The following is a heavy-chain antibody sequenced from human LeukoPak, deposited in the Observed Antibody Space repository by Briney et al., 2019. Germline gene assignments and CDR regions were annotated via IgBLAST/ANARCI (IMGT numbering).Heavy chain of an antibody. CDR2: INLISGGT. CDR3: ARDSGLGPTWHPFDH. Sequence: ASVKVSCNASGYNFTDYYILWVRQAPGQGLEWMGWINLISGGTNYAQKFRGRVTMTRDTSISTAYMELSGLRSDDTAVYYCARDSGLGPTWHPFDHWGQGTPVTVSS. J-gene: IGHJ4*02. D-gene: IGHD1-26*01. V-gene: IGHV1-2*02. CDR1: GYNFTDYY.